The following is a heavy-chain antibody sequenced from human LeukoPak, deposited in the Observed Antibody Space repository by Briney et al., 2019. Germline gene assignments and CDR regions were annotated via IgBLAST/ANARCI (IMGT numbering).Heavy chain of an antibody. CDR1: GFTFSSYA. CDR3: ASQVDYGGNSDAFDI. V-gene: IGHV3-23*01. D-gene: IGHD4-23*01. CDR2: ISGSGGST. J-gene: IGHJ3*02. Sequence: GGSLRLSCAASGFTFSSYAMSWVRQAPGKGLEWVSAISGSGGSTYYADSVKGRFTISRDNSKNTLYLQMNSLRAEDTAVYYCASQVDYGGNSDAFDIWGQGTMVTVSS.